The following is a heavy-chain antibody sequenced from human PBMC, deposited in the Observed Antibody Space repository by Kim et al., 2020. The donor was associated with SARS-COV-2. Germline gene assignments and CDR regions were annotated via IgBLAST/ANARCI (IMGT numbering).Heavy chain of an antibody. V-gene: IGHV6-1*01. Sequence: SQTLSLTCGISGDSVSSNSASWNWIRQSPSRGLEWLGRTYYRSNYYYDYAVSVKGRIAVIPDTSKNQFSLQLNSVTPEDSAIYYCARDDKPSATPRLDYWGQGTLVTVSS. J-gene: IGHJ4*02. CDR3: ARDDKPSATPRLDY. D-gene: IGHD1-1*01. CDR1: GDSVSSNSAS. CDR2: TYYRSNYYY.